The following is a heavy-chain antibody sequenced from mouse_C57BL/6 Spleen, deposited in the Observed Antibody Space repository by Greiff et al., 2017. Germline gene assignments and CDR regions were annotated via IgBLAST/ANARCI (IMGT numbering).Heavy chain of an antibody. Sequence: LLESGAELVRPGTSVTVSCKASGYAFTNYLLEWVKQRPGQGLEWIGVINPGSGGTNYNEKFKGKATLTADKSSSTSYMQLSSLTSEDSAVYFCARGIDYDYWGYAMDYWGQGTSVTVSS. CDR2: INPGSGGT. CDR1: GYAFTNYL. CDR3: ARGIDYDYWGYAMDY. D-gene: IGHD2-4*01. V-gene: IGHV1-54*01. J-gene: IGHJ4*01.